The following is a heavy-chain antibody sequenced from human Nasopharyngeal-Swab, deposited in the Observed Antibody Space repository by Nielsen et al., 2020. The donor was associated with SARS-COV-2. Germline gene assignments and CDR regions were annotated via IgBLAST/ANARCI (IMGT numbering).Heavy chain of an antibody. V-gene: IGHV4-4*02. CDR3: ARDRPSSYGMDV. J-gene: IGHJ6*02. CDR2: IYHSGST. Sequence: WIRQPPGKGLEWIGEIYHSGSTNYNPFLKSRVTISVDKSKNQFSLKLSSVTAADTAVYYCARDRPSSYGMDVWGQGTTVTVSS.